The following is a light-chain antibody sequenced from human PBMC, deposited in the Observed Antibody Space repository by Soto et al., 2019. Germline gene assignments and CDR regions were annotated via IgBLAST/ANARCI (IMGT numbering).Light chain of an antibody. CDR2: EVN. V-gene: IGLV2-14*01. Sequence: QSVLTQPASVSGSPGQSITISCTGTSSDVGAYNYVSWYQQHPGKAPKFIIYEVNNRPSGVSNRFSGSKSGNTASLTISALQPEDEAEYYCTSYAGSNNLVFAGGTKLTVL. J-gene: IGLJ3*02. CDR3: TSYAGSNNLV. CDR1: SSDVGAYNY.